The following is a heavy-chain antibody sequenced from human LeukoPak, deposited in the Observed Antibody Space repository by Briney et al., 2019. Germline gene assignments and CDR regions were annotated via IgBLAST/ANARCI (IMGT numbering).Heavy chain of an antibody. D-gene: IGHD2-15*01. V-gene: IGHV1-2*02. CDR3: ATVRDIVVGGGPYYFDY. J-gene: IGHJ4*02. CDR1: GYTFIRYY. CDR2: INPHNGDT. Sequence: GVPVKVSGTPSGYTFIRYYLHWVRQAPGHGLEWMGWINPHNGDTNYAQKFQGRVTMTRDTSITTAYMELSRLKSDDAAVYYCATVRDIVVGGGPYYFDYWGQGTLVTVTS.